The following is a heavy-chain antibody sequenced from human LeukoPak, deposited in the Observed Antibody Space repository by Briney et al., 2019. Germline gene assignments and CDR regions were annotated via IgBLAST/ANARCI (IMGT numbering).Heavy chain of an antibody. Sequence: PGGSLRLSCTASGFTFSTYAMSWVRQAPGKGLEWVSGITGSGGTTYHADSVKGRFTISRDNSKNTLYLQMNSLRAEDTAVYYCAKSITTRWYLVEYWGQGTLVTVSS. CDR1: GFTFSTYA. V-gene: IGHV3-23*01. CDR3: AKSITTRWYLVEY. J-gene: IGHJ4*02. CDR2: ITGSGGTT. D-gene: IGHD4-23*01.